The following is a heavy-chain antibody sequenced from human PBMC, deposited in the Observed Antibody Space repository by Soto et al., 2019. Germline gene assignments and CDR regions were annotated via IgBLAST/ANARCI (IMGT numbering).Heavy chain of an antibody. J-gene: IGHJ4*02. CDR1: GFTFSSYW. CDR2: INSDGSST. Sequence: EVQLVESGGGLVQPGGSLRLSCAASGFTFSSYWMHWVRQAPGKGLVWVSRINSDGSSTSYADSVKGRFTISRDNAKNALYLQINSLRAEETAVYYCARGTPFSGWTTDYWGQGTLVTVSS. D-gene: IGHD6-19*01. V-gene: IGHV3-74*01. CDR3: ARGTPFSGWTTDY.